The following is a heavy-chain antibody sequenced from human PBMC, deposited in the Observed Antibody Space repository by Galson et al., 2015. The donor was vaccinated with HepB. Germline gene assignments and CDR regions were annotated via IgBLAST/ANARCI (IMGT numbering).Heavy chain of an antibody. V-gene: IGHV3-30*02. CDR3: AKDLQWEDGSGSYPDY. Sequence: SLRLSCAASGFTFSSYGMHWVRQAPGKGLEWVAFIRYDGSNKDYADSVKGRFTISRDNSKNTLYLQMSSLRAEDTAVYYCAKDLQWEDGSGSYPDYWGQGTLVSVSS. J-gene: IGHJ4*02. CDR2: IRYDGSNK. D-gene: IGHD3-10*01. CDR1: GFTFSSYG.